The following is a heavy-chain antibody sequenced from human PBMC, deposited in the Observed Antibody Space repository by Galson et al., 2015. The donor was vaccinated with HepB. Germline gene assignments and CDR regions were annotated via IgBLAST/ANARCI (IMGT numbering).Heavy chain of an antibody. Sequence: LRLSCAASGFTFSSYSMNWVRQAPGKGLEWVSYISSSSSTIYYADSVKGRFTISRDNAKNSLYLQMNSLRAEDTAVYYCARDVDNWNYDVWAIPDYWGQGTLVTVSS. CDR1: GFTFSSYS. D-gene: IGHD1-7*01. V-gene: IGHV3-48*01. CDR3: ARDVDNWNYDVWAIPDY. CDR2: ISSSSSTI. J-gene: IGHJ4*02.